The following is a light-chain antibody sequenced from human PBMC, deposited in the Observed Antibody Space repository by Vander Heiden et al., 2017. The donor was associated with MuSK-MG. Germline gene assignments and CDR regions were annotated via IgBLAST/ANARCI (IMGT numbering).Light chain of an antibody. CDR2: LGS. J-gene: IGKJ1*01. V-gene: IGKV2-28*01. CDR1: QSLLHSNGYNY. Sequence: DIVMTQSPLSLPVTPGEPASISCRSSQSLLHSNGYNYLDWYLQKPGQSPQLLTYLGSKRASGVFYRISGSGSGTDHDSKDRTPEDVGVYYCMQGLQTHTFGQGTKVEIK. CDR3: MQGLQTHT.